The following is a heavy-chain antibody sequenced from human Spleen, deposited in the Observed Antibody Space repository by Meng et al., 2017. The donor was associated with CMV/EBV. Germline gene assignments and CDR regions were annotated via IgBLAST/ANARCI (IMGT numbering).Heavy chain of an antibody. CDR3: ARVHDYSGTSGY. D-gene: IGHD4-23*01. CDR1: GFTFIDHY. V-gene: IGHV3-66*02. Sequence: GESLKISCVVSGFTFIDHYMSWIRQAPGKGLEWLSVIYSDGRTYYTDSVKGRFTISRDNPKNTLYLQMNSLRAEDTAVYYCARVHDYSGTSGYWGQGTLVTVSS. J-gene: IGHJ4*02. CDR2: IYSDGRT.